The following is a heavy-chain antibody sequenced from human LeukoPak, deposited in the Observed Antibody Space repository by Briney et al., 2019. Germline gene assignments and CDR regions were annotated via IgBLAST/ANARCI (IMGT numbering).Heavy chain of an antibody. CDR1: GFSFNGDW. CDR2: ISSSGSTI. J-gene: IGHJ5*02. CDR3: ARDRGDIAAAGTLDP. Sequence: GGSLRLSCVASGFSFNGDWMNWVRQAPGKGLEWVSYISSSGSTIYYADSVKGRFTISRDNAKNSLYLQMNSLRAEDTAVYYCARDRGDIAAAGTLDPWGQGTLVTVSS. V-gene: IGHV3-48*04. D-gene: IGHD6-13*01.